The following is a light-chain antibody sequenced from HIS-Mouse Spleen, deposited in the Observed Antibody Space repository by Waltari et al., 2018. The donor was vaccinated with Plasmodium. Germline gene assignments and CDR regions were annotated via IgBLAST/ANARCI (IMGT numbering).Light chain of an antibody. V-gene: IGLV2-8*01. CDR3: SSYAGSNNYV. CDR1: SSDVAGYNY. J-gene: IGLJ1*01. CDR2: EVS. Sequence: QSALTQPPSASGSPGQSVTIPCTGPSSDVAGYNYVSWYQQHPGKAPKLMIYEVSKRPSGVPDRFSGSKSGNTASLTVSGLQAEDEADYYCSSYAGSNNYVFGTGTKVTVL.